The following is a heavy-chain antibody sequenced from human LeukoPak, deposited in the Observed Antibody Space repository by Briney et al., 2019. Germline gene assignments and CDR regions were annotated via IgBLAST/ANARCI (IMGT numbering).Heavy chain of an antibody. Sequence: PSQTLSLTCTVSGGSISSGGYSWSWIRQHPGKGLEWIGYIYYSGSTYYNPSLKSRVTISVDTSKNQFSLKLSSVTAADTAVYYCAKGTVAGSVFNLAKTKFDYWGQGTLVTVSS. D-gene: IGHD6-19*01. V-gene: IGHV4-31*03. CDR2: IYYSGST. J-gene: IGHJ4*02. CDR3: AKGTVAGSVFNLAKTKFDY. CDR1: GGSISSGGYS.